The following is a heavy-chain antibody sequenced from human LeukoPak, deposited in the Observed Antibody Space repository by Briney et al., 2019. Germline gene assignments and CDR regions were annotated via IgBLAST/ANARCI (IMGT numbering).Heavy chain of an antibody. CDR2: IYTSGST. V-gene: IGHV4-61*02. J-gene: IGHJ4*02. CDR3: ARAQANWGSGVDY. Sequence: SETLSLTCTVSGGSISSGSSYWSWIRQPAGKGLEWIGRIYTSGSTNYNPSLKSRVTISVDTSKNQFSLKLSSVTAADTAVYYCARAQANWGSGVDYWGQGTLVTVSS. D-gene: IGHD7-27*01. CDR1: GGSISSGSSY.